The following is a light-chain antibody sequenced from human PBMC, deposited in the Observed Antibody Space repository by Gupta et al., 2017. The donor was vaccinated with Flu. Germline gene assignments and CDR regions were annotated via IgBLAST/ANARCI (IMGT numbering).Light chain of an antibody. CDR3: QKDDSVPLT. Sequence: DIQMTQSPSSLSASVGDRVTITCRASQGISNYLAWYQQRPGKVPKLLIYGASTLQSGVPSRFSGSGSGTEFTLTITSLQPEDVGTYYCQKDDSVPLTFGGGTRVEI. CDR1: QGISNY. CDR2: GAS. V-gene: IGKV1-27*01. J-gene: IGKJ4*01.